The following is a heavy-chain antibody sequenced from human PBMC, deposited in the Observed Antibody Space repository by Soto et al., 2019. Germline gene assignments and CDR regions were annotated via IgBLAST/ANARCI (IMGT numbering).Heavy chain of an antibody. V-gene: IGHV1-69*01. CDR3: ARDGDYSDCSGFLRDYHYYGLDV. CDR1: GGSFSDYA. CDR2: IIPMLGIE. J-gene: IGHJ6*02. D-gene: IGHD3-22*01. Sequence: QVQLGQSGAEVKKPGSSVKVSCQASGGSFSDYAISWVRQSPGQGLEWMGGIIPMLGIEDNAQKFQGGVISTAYEYSSTVCMELSSLSSSGTAVDYCARDGDYSDCSGFLRDYHYYGLDVWGQGTAVTVAS.